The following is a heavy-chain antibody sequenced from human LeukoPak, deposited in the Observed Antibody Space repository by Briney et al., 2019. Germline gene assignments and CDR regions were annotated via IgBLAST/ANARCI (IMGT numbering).Heavy chain of an antibody. J-gene: IGHJ4*02. CDR1: GFTFSSYA. Sequence: GGSLRLSCAASGFTFSSYAMHWVRQAPGKGLEWVAVISYDGSNKYYADSVKGRFTISRDNAKNSLYLQMNSLRAEDMALYYCAKDMGSHSGSYYVGGGEFDYWGQGTLVTVSS. CDR2: ISYDGSNK. V-gene: IGHV3-30-3*01. CDR3: AKDMGSHSGSYYVGGGEFDY. D-gene: IGHD1-26*01.